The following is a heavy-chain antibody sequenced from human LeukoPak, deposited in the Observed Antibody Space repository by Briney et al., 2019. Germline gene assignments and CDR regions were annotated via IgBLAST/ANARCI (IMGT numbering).Heavy chain of an antibody. J-gene: IGHJ4*02. CDR3: ARGGLRGYSYGQRFDY. Sequence: SQTLSLTCAVSGGSISSGGYSWSWIRQPPGKGLEWIGYIYHSGSTYYNPSLKSRVTISVDTSKNQFSLRLSSVTAADTAVYYCARGGLRGYSYGQRFDYWGQGILVTVSS. CDR2: IYHSGST. D-gene: IGHD5-18*01. V-gene: IGHV4-30-2*01. CDR1: GGSISSGGYS.